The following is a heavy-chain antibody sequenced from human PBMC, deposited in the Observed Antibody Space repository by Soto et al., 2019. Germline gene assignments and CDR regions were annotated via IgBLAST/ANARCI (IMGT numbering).Heavy chain of an antibody. J-gene: IGHJ6*02. Sequence: SVKVSCKASGGTFSSYAISWVRQAPGQGLEWMGGIIPIFGTANYAQKFQGRVTITADESTSTAYMELSSLRSEDTAVYYRARVPPLRVSKDYGMDVWGQGTTVTVSS. CDR1: GGTFSSYA. V-gene: IGHV1-69*13. CDR2: IIPIFGTA. CDR3: ARVPPLRVSKDYGMDV.